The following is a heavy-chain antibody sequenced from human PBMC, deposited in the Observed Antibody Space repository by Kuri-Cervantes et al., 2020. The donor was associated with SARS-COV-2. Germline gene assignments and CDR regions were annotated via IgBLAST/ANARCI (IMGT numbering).Heavy chain of an antibody. J-gene: IGHJ4*02. CDR1: GGTFSTSI. CDR2: IMPTLDIP. CDR3: ATDGVAGSLTMDF. V-gene: IGHV1-69*10. Sequence: SVKVSCKASGGTFSTSIISWVRQAPGQGLEWMGGIMPTLDIPNYAQKFPGRVTITADKSTRTAYMELNSLTSEDTAVYYCATDGVAGSLTMDFWGQGTLVTVSS. D-gene: IGHD6-19*01.